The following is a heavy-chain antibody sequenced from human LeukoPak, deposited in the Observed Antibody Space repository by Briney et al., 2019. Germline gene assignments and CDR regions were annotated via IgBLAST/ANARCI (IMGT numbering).Heavy chain of an antibody. CDR1: GFTFSTYG. CDR2: TSGSGGST. Sequence: GRSLRLSCAASGFTFSTYGMTWARQAPGKGLEWVSATSGSGGSTYYADSVKGRFTISRDNSKNIVYLQIISLRAEDTAVYYCAKCVGSYVFDIWGQGTMVTVSS. CDR3: AKCVGSYVFDI. D-gene: IGHD3-10*01. J-gene: IGHJ3*02. V-gene: IGHV3-23*01.